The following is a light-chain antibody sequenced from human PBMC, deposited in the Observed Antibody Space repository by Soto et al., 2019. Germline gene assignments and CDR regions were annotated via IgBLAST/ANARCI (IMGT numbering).Light chain of an antibody. V-gene: IGKV3-15*01. CDR1: QSVSSSY. CDR3: QQRSNWIT. J-gene: IGKJ5*01. Sequence: EIEMTQSPSTLSVSPGERATLSCRASQSVSSSYLAWYQQKPGQAPRLLIYGASTRATGIPARFSGSGSGTEFTLTISSLQSEDFAVYYCQQRSNWITFGQGTRLEIK. CDR2: GAS.